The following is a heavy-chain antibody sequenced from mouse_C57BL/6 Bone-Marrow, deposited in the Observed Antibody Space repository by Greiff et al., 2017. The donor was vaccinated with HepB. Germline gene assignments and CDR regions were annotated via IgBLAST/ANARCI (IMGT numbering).Heavy chain of an antibody. CDR2: ISNLAYSI. Sequence: EVKLVESGGGLVQPGGSLKLSCAASGFTFSDYGMAWVRQAPRKGPEWVAFISNLAYSIYYADTVTGRFTISRENAKNTLYLDMSSLRSEDTAMYYCARGSGLFAYWGQGTLVTVSA. CDR1: GFTFSDYG. D-gene: IGHD1-3*01. V-gene: IGHV5-15*01. J-gene: IGHJ3*01. CDR3: ARGSGLFAY.